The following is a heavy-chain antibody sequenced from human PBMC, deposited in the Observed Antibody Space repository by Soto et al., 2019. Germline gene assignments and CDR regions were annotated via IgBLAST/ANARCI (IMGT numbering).Heavy chain of an antibody. V-gene: IGHV1-69*06. J-gene: IGHJ5*02. D-gene: IGHD2-2*02. CDR1: GGTFSSYA. CDR2: IIPIFGTA. Sequence: SVKVSCKASGGTFSSYAISWVRQAPGQGLEWMGGIIPIFGTANYAQKFQGRVTITADKSTSTAYMELSSLRSEDTAVYYCARPAAIRCCWFDPWGQGTLVTVSS. CDR3: ARPAAIRCCWFDP.